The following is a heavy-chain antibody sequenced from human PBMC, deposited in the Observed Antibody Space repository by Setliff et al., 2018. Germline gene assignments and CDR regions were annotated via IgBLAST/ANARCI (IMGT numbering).Heavy chain of an antibody. CDR1: GGSISSDSDY. CDR3: ARASWYYDFWSGSEGSGWFDP. D-gene: IGHD3-3*01. V-gene: IGHV4-61*02. CDR2: IYASGST. J-gene: IGHJ5*02. Sequence: KASETLSLTCTVSGGSISSDSDYWSWIRQSAGKGLEWIGRIYASGSTEYNPSLKSRVTISVDTSKNQFSLKMTSMTAADTAVYYCARASWYYDFWSGSEGSGWFDPWGQGTLVTVSS.